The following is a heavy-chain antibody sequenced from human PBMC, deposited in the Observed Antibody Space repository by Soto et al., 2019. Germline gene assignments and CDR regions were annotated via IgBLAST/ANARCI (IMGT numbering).Heavy chain of an antibody. V-gene: IGHV1-69*01. CDR1: GGTFSSYA. D-gene: IGHD2-2*01. Sequence: QVQLVQSGAEVKKPGSSAKVSCKASGGTFSSYAISWVRQAPGQGLEWMGGIIPILGTANYAQKFQGRVTITADESTSTAYMELSSLRSEGTAVYYCARSIVVVPAAMPLYYYYYGMDVWGQGTTVTVSS. CDR3: ARSIVVVPAAMPLYYYYYGMDV. J-gene: IGHJ6*02. CDR2: IIPILGTA.